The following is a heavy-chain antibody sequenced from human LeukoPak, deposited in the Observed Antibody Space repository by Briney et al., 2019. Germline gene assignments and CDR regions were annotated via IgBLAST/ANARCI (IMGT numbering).Heavy chain of an antibody. J-gene: IGHJ4*02. CDR1: GFTFSSYW. Sequence: PGGSLRLSCAASGFTFSSYWMSWVRQAPGKGLEWVANIKQDGSEKYYVDSVKGRFTISRDNAKNSLYLQMNSLRAEDTAVYYCASPSTPGSFDYWGQGTLVTVSS. CDR2: IKQDGSEK. D-gene: IGHD1-14*01. V-gene: IGHV3-7*01. CDR3: ASPSTPGSFDY.